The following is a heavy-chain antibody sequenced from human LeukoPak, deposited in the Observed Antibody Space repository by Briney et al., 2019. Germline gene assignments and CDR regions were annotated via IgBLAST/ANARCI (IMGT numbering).Heavy chain of an antibody. Sequence: GGSLRLSCAASGFSLSGYWMHWGRQAPGKGLVWVSRISPEGSGTTYADSVKGRFTISRDNAKNTLYLQMNSLRDEDAAVYHCTRVQAGRSGLLDVWGRGTTVTVSS. J-gene: IGHJ6*02. CDR3: TRVQAGRSGLLDV. V-gene: IGHV3-74*01. CDR2: ISPEGSGT. D-gene: IGHD2-8*02. CDR1: GFSLSGYW.